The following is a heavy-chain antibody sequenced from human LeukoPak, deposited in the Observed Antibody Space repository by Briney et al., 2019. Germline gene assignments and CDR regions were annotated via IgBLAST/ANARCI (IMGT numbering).Heavy chain of an antibody. CDR3: AHSSYDYVWGSYRLLRFDY. CDR2: IYWDDDK. V-gene: IGHV2-5*02. J-gene: IGHJ4*02. CDR1: GFSLSTSGVG. D-gene: IGHD3-16*02. Sequence: SGPTLVNPTQTLTLTCTFSGFSLSTSGVGVSWIRQPPGKALEWLALIYWDDDKRYSPSLKSRLTITKDTSKNQVVLTMTNMDPVDTATYYCAHSSYDYVWGSYRLLRFDYWGQGTLVTVSS.